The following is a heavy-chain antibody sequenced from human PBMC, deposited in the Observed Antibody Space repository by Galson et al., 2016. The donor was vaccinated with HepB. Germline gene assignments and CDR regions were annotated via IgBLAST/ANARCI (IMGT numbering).Heavy chain of an antibody. CDR2: IRSSGTTI. CDR1: GFTFSYYY. CDR3: AREPVRLDDLLTGPPKNPDY. Sequence: SLRLSCATSGFTFSYYYMSWIRQAPGRGLEWVSYIRSSGTTIYYADSVKGRFTISRDNAKNSLYLQMNSLRAEDTAVYYCAREPVRLDDLLTGPPKNPDYWGQGTLVT. J-gene: IGHJ4*02. D-gene: IGHD3-9*01. V-gene: IGHV3-11*04.